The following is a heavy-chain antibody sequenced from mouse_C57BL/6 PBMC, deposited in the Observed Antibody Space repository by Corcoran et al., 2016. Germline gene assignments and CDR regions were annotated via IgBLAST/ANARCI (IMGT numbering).Heavy chain of an antibody. CDR3: AVDSSGYYAMDY. V-gene: IGHV12-3*01. Sequence: QMQLQESGPGLVKPSQSLFLTCSITGFPITSGYYWIWIRQSPGKPLEWMGYITHSGETFYNPSLQSPISITRETSKNQSFLQLNSVTTEDTAMYYCAVDSSGYYAMDYWGQGTSVTVSS. CDR2: ITHSGET. D-gene: IGHD3-2*02. J-gene: IGHJ4*01. CDR1: GFPITSGYY.